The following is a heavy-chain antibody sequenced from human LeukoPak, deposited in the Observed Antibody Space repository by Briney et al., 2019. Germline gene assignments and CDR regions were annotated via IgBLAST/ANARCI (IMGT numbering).Heavy chain of an antibody. CDR3: AKRPTTVTTFGRDY. V-gene: IGHV3-23*01. CDR1: GFTFDSFA. J-gene: IGHJ4*02. Sequence: GGSLRLSCAASGFTFDSFAMSWVRQAPGKGLEWLSAISGSGASTYYGDSVKGRFTISRDNSRDTLYLQMDSLRAEDTAVCYCAKRPTTVTTFGRDYWGQGTLVTVSS. CDR2: ISGSGAST. D-gene: IGHD4-17*01.